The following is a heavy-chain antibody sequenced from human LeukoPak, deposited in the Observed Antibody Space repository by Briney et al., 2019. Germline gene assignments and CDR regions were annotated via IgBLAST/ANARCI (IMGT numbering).Heavy chain of an antibody. Sequence: GGSLRLSCAASGFTFTSYSMNWVRQAPGKGLEWISYISSSGSTIYYADSVKGRFTISRDNAKNSLYLQMNSLRAEDTAVYYCARDDTGYSNDYWGQGTLVTVSS. V-gene: IGHV3-48*01. J-gene: IGHJ4*02. CDR3: ARDDTGYSNDY. D-gene: IGHD6-13*01. CDR1: GFTFTSYS. CDR2: ISSSGSTI.